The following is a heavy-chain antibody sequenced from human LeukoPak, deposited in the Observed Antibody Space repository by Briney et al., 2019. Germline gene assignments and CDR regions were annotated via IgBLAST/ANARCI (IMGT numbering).Heavy chain of an antibody. CDR2: INHSGST. CDR3: ARECSTSGYSSSWSNRFDP. J-gene: IGHJ5*02. Sequence: SETLSLTCAVYGGSFSGYYWSWIRQPPGKGLEWIGEINHSGSTNYNPSLKSRVTISVDTSKNQFSLKLSSVTAADTAVYYCARECSTSGYSSSWSNRFDPWGQGTLVTVSS. D-gene: IGHD6-13*01. V-gene: IGHV4-34*01. CDR1: GGSFSGYY.